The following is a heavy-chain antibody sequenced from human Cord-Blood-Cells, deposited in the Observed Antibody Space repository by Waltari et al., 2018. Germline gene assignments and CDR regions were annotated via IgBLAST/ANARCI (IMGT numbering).Heavy chain of an antibody. Sequence: QVQLQQWGAGLLKPSETLSLTCAVYGGSFSGYYWRWIRQPTGKGLEWIGEINHSGSTNYNPSLKSRVTISVDTSKNQFSLKLSSVTAADTAVYYCASITHYYDSSGYYEYFQHWGQGTLVTVSS. CDR1: GGSFSGYY. D-gene: IGHD3-22*01. J-gene: IGHJ1*01. CDR3: ASITHYYDSSGYYEYFQH. V-gene: IGHV4-34*01. CDR2: INHSGST.